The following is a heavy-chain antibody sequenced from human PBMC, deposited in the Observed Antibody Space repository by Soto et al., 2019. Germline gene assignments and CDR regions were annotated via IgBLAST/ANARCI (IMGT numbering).Heavy chain of an antibody. Sequence: GGSLRLSCAASGFTFSSYAMHWVRQAPGKGLEYVSAISSNGGSTYYAIYVKGRFIISIDKSKNTLLLQMGSLRAEDMAVYYCARESTFYDFWSGYFGSGDVAFDIWGQGTMVTVSS. CDR3: ARESTFYDFWSGYFGSGDVAFDI. CDR1: GFTFSSYA. D-gene: IGHD3-3*01. V-gene: IGHV3-64*01. J-gene: IGHJ3*02. CDR2: ISSNGGST.